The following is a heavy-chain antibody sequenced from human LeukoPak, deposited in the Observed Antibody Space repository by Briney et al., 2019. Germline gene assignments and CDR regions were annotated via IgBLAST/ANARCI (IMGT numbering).Heavy chain of an antibody. CDR1: GFTFSSYG. V-gene: IGHV3-30*18. D-gene: IGHD3-22*01. CDR2: ISYDGSNK. CDR3: AKGGEEYYYDSSGYPRVSTSLFDY. J-gene: IGHJ4*02. Sequence: QAGGSLRLSCAASGFTFSSYGMHWVRQAPGKGLEWVAVISYDGSNKYYADSVKGRFTISRDNSKNTLYLQMNSLRAEDTAVYYCAKGGEEYYYDSSGYPRVSTSLFDYWGQGTLVTVSS.